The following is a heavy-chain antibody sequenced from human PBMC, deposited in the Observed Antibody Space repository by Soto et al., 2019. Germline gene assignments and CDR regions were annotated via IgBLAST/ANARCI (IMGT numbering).Heavy chain of an antibody. CDR1: GFTPSSYW. D-gene: IGHD1-26*01. CDR3: ARGDATLSAYYYSMDV. CDR2: INSDGSSR. V-gene: IGHV3-74*01. Sequence: QTGGSLRLSCVASGFTPSSYWMHWVRQAPGKGLVWVSRINSDGSSRTYADSVRGRLTISRDNAKNTLYLQMNSLRAEDTAVYYCARGDATLSAYYYSMDVWGKGTTVTVSS. J-gene: IGHJ6*03.